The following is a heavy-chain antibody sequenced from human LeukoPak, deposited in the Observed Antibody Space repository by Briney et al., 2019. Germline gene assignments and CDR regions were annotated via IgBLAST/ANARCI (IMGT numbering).Heavy chain of an antibody. J-gene: IGHJ6*02. CDR1: GGSLSSGGYC. Sequence: PSQTLSLTCTVSGGSLSSGGYCWSWIRQHPGKGLEWIGYIYYSGSTNYNPSLKSRVTISVDTSKNQFSLKLSSVTAADTAVYYCARATQAAAGTAGYYYYYGMDVWGQGTTVTVSS. CDR3: ARATQAAAGTAGYYYYYGMDV. V-gene: IGHV4-61*08. CDR2: IYYSGST. D-gene: IGHD6-13*01.